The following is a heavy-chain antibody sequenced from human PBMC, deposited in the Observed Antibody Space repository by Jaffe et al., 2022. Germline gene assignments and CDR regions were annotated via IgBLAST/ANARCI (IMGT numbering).Heavy chain of an antibody. D-gene: IGHD1-26*01. CDR1: GFTFSNYW. Sequence: EVQLVQSGGGLVQPGGSLRLSCATSGFTFSNYWMHWVRQPPGKGLVWVSRLNPDGSDITYADSVRGRFTISRDNAKNTLYLEMNSLRAEDTAVYYCARVAVGPTRPGFDSWGQGILVTVSS. CDR2: LNPDGSDI. CDR3: ARVAVGPTRPGFDS. J-gene: IGHJ4*02. V-gene: IGHV3-74*01.